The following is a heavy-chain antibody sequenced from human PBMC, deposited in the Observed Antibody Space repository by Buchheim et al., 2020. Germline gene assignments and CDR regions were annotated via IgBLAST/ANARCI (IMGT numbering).Heavy chain of an antibody. J-gene: IGHJ5*02. CDR3: ARESNDYYDFWSGYYSVSHNWFDP. V-gene: IGHV3-74*01. CDR2: INSDGSST. Sequence: EVQLVESGGGLVQPGGSLRLSCAASGFTFSSYWMHWVRQAPGKGLVWVSRINSDGSSTSYADSVKGRFTISRDNPKNTPYLQMNSLRAEDTAVYYCARESNDYYDFWSGYYSVSHNWFDPWGQGTL. D-gene: IGHD3-3*01. CDR1: GFTFSSYW.